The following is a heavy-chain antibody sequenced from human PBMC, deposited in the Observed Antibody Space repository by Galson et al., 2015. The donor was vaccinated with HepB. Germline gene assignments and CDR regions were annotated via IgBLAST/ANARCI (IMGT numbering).Heavy chain of an antibody. Sequence: SLRLSCAATGFSFHNYAMSWVRQAPGKGLEWVSTVSDSLYYADSVKGRFTISRDDSKNTLCLQMNSLKAEDSALYYCAKDSSSAYPHYFDYWGQGTLVTVSS. V-gene: IGHV3-23*01. CDR3: AKDSSSAYPHYFDY. J-gene: IGHJ4*02. D-gene: IGHD3-22*01. CDR2: VSDSL. CDR1: GFSFHNYA.